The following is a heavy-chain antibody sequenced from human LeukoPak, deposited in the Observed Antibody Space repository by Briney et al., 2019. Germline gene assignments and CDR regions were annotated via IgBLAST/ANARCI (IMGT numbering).Heavy chain of an antibody. J-gene: IGHJ4*02. CDR3: ARHNGALNYYDSSGRLCYFDY. CDR2: IYYSGST. Sequence: PSETLSLTCTISGGSISSYYWSWIRQPPGKGLEWIGYIYYSGSTNYNPSLKSRVTISVDTSKNQFSLELSSVTAADTAVYYCARHNGALNYYDSSGRLCYFDYWGQGTLVTVSS. CDR1: GGSISSYY. D-gene: IGHD3-22*01. V-gene: IGHV4-59*08.